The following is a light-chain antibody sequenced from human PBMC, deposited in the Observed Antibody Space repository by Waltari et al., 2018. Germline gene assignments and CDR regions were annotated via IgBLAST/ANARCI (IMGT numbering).Light chain of an antibody. Sequence: QSALTQPASVSGSPGQSITISCTGTSSDVGGYNYVFWYQQHPGKAPKLMIYDVRNRPSGVSNRCAGSKAGNTASLTISGLQAADEADYYCSSYISSSTLELFGGGTSLTVL. CDR1: SSDVGGYNY. J-gene: IGLJ2*01. V-gene: IGLV2-14*03. CDR3: SSYISSSTLEL. CDR2: DVR.